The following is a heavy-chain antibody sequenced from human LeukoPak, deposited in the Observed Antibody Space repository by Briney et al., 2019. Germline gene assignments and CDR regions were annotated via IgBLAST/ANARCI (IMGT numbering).Heavy chain of an antibody. CDR2: ISSSGSTI. CDR3: AYWDLLWFGESPGDAFDI. Sequence: GGSLRLSCAASGFTFSDYYMSWIRQAPGKGLEWVSYISSSGSTIYYADSVKGRFTISRDNAKNSLYLQMNSLRAEDTAVYYCAYWDLLWFGESPGDAFDIWGQGTMVTVPS. CDR1: GFTFSDYY. J-gene: IGHJ3*02. D-gene: IGHD3-10*01. V-gene: IGHV3-11*04.